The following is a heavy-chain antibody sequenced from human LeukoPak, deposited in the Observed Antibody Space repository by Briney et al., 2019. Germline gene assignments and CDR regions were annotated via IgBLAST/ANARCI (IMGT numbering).Heavy chain of an antibody. CDR1: GYTFTSYV. CDR2: ISAYNGNT. Sequence: GASVKVSCKASGYTFTSYVISWVRQAPGQGLEWMGWISAYNGNTNCAQKLQGRVTMTTDTSTSTAYMELRSLRSDDTAVYYCASVYCSGGSCYPGPYDYWGQGTLVTVSS. J-gene: IGHJ4*02. V-gene: IGHV1-18*01. D-gene: IGHD2-15*01. CDR3: ASVYCSGGSCYPGPYDY.